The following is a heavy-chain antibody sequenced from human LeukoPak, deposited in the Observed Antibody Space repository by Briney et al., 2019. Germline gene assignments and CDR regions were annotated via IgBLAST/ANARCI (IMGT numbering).Heavy chain of an antibody. V-gene: IGHV3-23*01. D-gene: IGHD3-22*01. CDR1: GFTFSSYA. CDR2: ISGSGGST. Sequence: PGGSLRLSCAASGFTFSSYAMSWVRQAPGKGLEWVSAISGSGGSTYYADSVKGRFTISRDNYKNTLYLQMNSLISEDTAVYYCAKSTGDLYDSSGFDYWGQGTLVTVSS. J-gene: IGHJ4*02. CDR3: AKSTGDLYDSSGFDY.